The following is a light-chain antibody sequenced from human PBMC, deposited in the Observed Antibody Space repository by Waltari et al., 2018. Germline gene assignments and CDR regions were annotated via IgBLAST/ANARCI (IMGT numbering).Light chain of an antibody. CDR3: QSYDTGLSAWV. V-gene: IGLV1-40*01. Sequence: QSVLTQPPSVSGAPGQRVTISCNGTRSNIGSGYDVNWYQQISGTAPKLLIFGISFRSGGVCQRFSGSKSGTVASLAITGLQAEDEADYFCQSYDTGLSAWVFGGGTKLTVL. J-gene: IGLJ3*02. CDR1: RSNIGSGYD. CDR2: GIS.